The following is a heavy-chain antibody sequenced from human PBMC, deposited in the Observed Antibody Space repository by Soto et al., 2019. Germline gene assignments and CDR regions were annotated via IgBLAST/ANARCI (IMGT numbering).Heavy chain of an antibody. CDR2: IWYDGSYK. V-gene: IGHV3-33*01. Sequence: QVQLAESGGGVVQPGRSLRLSCAASGFSFNNHGMHWVRQAPGKGLEWVAVIWYDGSYKYYADSIKGRFTISRDNSKNPLYLQMNSLRPEDTVLYYGARQHMLSYYFDSWGQGTLVTVSS. J-gene: IGHJ4*02. CDR3: ARQHMLSYYFDS. CDR1: GFSFNNHG. D-gene: IGHD3-10*02.